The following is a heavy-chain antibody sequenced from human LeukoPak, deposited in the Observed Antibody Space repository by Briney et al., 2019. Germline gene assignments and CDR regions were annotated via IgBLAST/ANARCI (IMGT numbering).Heavy chain of an antibody. D-gene: IGHD3-3*01. J-gene: IGHJ6*03. CDR2: ISGSGDNT. CDR1: GFTFSSHG. CDR3: ARDRRAPYYGFRSGYIDHYYMDV. Sequence: GGSLRLSCAASGFTFSSHGMSRVRQAPGKGLEWVSTISGSGDNTYYADSVKGRFTISRDNAKNSLYLQMNSLRAEDTAVYYCARDRRAPYYGFRSGYIDHYYMDVWGKGTTVTVSS. V-gene: IGHV3-23*01.